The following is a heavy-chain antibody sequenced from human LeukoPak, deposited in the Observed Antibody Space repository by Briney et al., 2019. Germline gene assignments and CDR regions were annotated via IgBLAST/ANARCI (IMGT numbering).Heavy chain of an antibody. CDR2: ISGRGDTT. J-gene: IGHJ4*02. CDR3: ANWREEARPNFDY. V-gene: IGHV3-23*01. CDR1: GFTFSSYA. Sequence: GGSLRLSCAASGFTFSSYAMSWVRQAPGRGLEWVSAISGRGDTTYYADSVEGRFTISRDNSQNTLYLQMNSLRAEDTALYYCANWREEARPNFDYWGQGTLVTVSS.